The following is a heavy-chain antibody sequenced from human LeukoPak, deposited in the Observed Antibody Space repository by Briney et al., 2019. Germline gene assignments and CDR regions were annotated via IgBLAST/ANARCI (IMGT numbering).Heavy chain of an antibody. CDR1: GITFTDHY. CDR2: ISTSGRTI. CDR3: ARTKSEPTYGQHHGLDN. J-gene: IGHJ4*02. V-gene: IGHV3-11*01. D-gene: IGHD3-10*01. Sequence: GGSLRLSCAASGITFTDHYMNWIRQAPGKGLEWLSYISTSGRTIAYADSVKGRFTISRDNAKNSLYLQMNSLRADDTAVYYCARTKSEPTYGQHHGLDNWGQETLVTVSS.